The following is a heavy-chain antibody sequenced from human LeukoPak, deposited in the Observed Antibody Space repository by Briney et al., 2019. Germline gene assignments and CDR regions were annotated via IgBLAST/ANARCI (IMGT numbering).Heavy chain of an antibody. D-gene: IGHD3-22*01. V-gene: IGHV3-23*01. CDR3: ATRGIVVVTHDY. Sequence: GGSLRLSCAASGFAFSSYAMSWVRQAPGKGLEWVSAISGSGGSTYYADSVKGRFTISRDNSKNTLYLQMNSLRAEDTAVYYCATRGIVVVTHDYWGQGTLVTVSS. J-gene: IGHJ4*02. CDR2: ISGSGGST. CDR1: GFAFSSYA.